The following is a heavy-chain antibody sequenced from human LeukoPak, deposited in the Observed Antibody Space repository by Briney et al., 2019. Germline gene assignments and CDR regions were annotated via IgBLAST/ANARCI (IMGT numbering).Heavy chain of an antibody. J-gene: IGHJ4*02. CDR2: IYYDGSDK. CDR1: GFTFDDYG. Sequence: GGSLRLSCAASGFTFDDYGMHWVRQAPGKGLEWVAVIYYDGSDKYYVDSVKGRFAVSRDNSKNTLYLQMNNLRVEDTAVYHCARDRSQHYFDYWGQGALVTVSS. CDR3: ARDRSQHYFDY. D-gene: IGHD5-18*01. V-gene: IGHV3-33*08.